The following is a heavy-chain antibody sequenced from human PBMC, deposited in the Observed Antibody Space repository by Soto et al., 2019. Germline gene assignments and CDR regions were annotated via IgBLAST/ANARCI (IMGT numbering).Heavy chain of an antibody. CDR1: GFTFSSYG. V-gene: IGHV3-33*01. CDR2: IWSDGSDK. CDR3: ARGGAQRYAFDM. Sequence: QVQLVESGGGVVQPGRSLRLSCAASGFTFSSYGMHWVRQAPGKGLEWVAVIWSDGSDKYYADSVKGRFTISRDNSKNTLYAQLNSLRAEDRAVYCCARGGAQRYAFDMWGQGTVVTVSS. J-gene: IGHJ3*02. D-gene: IGHD3-16*01.